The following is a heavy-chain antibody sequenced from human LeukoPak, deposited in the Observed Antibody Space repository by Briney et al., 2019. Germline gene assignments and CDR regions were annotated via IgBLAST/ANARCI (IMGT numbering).Heavy chain of an antibody. CDR2: IYPGDSQT. CDR1: GYSFPNNW. V-gene: IGHV5-51*01. D-gene: IGHD1-26*01. J-gene: IGHJ4*02. CDR3: ARLFAGSYFHLDY. Sequence: WESLKISCKGSGYSFPNNWIGWVRQMPGKGLEWMGIIYPGDSQTRYSPSFQGQVTISADKSISTAYLQWSSLKASDIAMYYCARLFAGSYFHLDYWGQGTLVTVSS.